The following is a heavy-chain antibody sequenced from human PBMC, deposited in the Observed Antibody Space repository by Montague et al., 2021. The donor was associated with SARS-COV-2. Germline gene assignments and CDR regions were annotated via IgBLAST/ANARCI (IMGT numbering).Heavy chain of an antibody. V-gene: IGHV4-59*12. Sequence: SETLSLTCSVSGGSIGSYYWSWLRQPPGKGLEWIGNMYYSGSTYYNPSLKSRVTISIDTSKNQFSLKLSSVTAADTAVYYCARDDIVLQGVTKGMDVWGQGTTVTASS. CDR3: ARDDIVLQGVTKGMDV. CDR2: MYYSGST. CDR1: GGSIGSYY. J-gene: IGHJ6*02. D-gene: IGHD3-10*01.